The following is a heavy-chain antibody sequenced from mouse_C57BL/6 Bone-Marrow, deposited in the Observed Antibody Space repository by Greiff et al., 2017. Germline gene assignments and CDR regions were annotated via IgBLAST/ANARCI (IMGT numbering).Heavy chain of an antibody. V-gene: IGHV1-54*01. CDR1: GFAFTNYL. CDR2: SNPGSGGT. D-gene: IGHD4-1*01. J-gene: IGHJ3*01. Sequence: QVQLQQSGAELVRPGTSVKVSCTASGFAFTNYLIEWVKQRPGQGLEWIGVSNPGSGGTNYNAKFKGKATLTADKSSTTAYKQLSSLTSEDSAVYFCAKLTGTPYWGQGTLVTVSA. CDR3: AKLTGTPY.